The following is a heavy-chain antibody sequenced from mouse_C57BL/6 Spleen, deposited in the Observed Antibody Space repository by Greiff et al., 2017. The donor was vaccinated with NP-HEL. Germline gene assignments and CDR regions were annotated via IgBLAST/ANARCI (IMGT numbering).Heavy chain of an antibody. V-gene: IGHV1-69*01. Sequence: VQLQQPGAELVMPGASVKLSCKASGYTFTSYWMHWVKQRPGQGLEWIGEIDPSDSYTNYNQKFKGKSTLTVDKSSSTAYMQLSSLTSEDSAVYYCARKLDYYGNYYAMDYWGQGTSVTVSS. CDR3: ARKLDYYGNYYAMDY. CDR2: IDPSDSYT. CDR1: GYTFTSYW. J-gene: IGHJ4*01. D-gene: IGHD2-1*01.